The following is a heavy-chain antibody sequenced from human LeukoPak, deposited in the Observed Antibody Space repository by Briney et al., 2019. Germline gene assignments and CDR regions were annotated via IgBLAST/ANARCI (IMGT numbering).Heavy chain of an antibody. Sequence: SETLSLTCTVSGGSISTSRHYWGWIRQPPGKGLEWIGEINHSGSTNYNPSLKSRVTISVDTSKNQFSLKLSSVTAADTAVYYCARVIWFGELSYYYYGMDVWGQGTTVTVSS. CDR3: ARVIWFGELSYYYYGMDV. D-gene: IGHD3-10*01. CDR2: INHSGST. J-gene: IGHJ6*02. V-gene: IGHV4-39*07. CDR1: GGSISTSRHY.